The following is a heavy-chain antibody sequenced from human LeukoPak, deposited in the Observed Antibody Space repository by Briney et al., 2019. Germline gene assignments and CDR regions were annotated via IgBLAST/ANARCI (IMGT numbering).Heavy chain of an antibody. V-gene: IGHV3-21*01. J-gene: IGHJ3*02. CDR3: ARDYQSRIAVAGRGFAFDI. CDR2: ISSSSSYI. D-gene: IGHD6-19*01. CDR1: GFTFSSYS. Sequence: GGSLRLSCAASGFTFSSYSMNWVRQAPGKGLEWVASISSSSSYIYYADSVKGRFTISRDNAKNSLYLQMNSLRVEDTAVYYCARDYQSRIAVAGRGFAFDIWGQGTMVTVSS.